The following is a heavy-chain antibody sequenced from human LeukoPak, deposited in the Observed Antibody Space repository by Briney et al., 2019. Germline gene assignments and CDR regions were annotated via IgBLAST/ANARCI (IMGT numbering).Heavy chain of an antibody. CDR1: GFIVSSNY. J-gene: IGHJ4*02. Sequence: GGSLRLSCTASGFIVSSNYMSWVRQAPGKGLEWVSGIYSGGRTEYADSVKGRFSVSRDNSKNTVYLQMNSRRAHHTALYYCTREPLTGYFGFDYWGQETQVTVSS. V-gene: IGHV3-53*01. D-gene: IGHD3-9*01. CDR2: IYSGGRT. CDR3: TREPLTGYFGFDY.